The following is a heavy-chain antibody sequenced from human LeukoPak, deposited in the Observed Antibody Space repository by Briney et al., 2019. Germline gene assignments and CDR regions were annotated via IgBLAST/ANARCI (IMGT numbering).Heavy chain of an antibody. CDR1: GFTFRIYS. CDR3: ARVILYSSGWYAGNDY. CDR2: ISSSSTYM. J-gene: IGHJ4*02. V-gene: IGHV3-21*01. Sequence: GGPLRLSCAASGFTFRIYSMNWVRQAPGKGLEWVSSISSSSTYMHYADSVKGRFTISRDNAKNTLDLQMNSLRAEDTAIYYCARVILYSSGWYAGNDYWGQGTLVTVSS. D-gene: IGHD6-19*01.